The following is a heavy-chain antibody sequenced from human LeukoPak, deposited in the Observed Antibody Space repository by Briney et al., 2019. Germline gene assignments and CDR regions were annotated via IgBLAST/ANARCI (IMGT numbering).Heavy chain of an antibody. D-gene: IGHD2-21*02. V-gene: IGHV1-46*01. J-gene: IGHJ4*02. CDR2: INPSGGST. CDR1: GYTFISYY. Sequence: ASVKVSCKASGYTFISYYMHWVRQAPGQGLEWMGIINPSGGSTSYAQKFQGRVTITADESTSTAYMELSSLRSEDTAVYYCARGGSRVVTYGNFDYWGQGTLVTVSS. CDR3: ARGGSRVVTYGNFDY.